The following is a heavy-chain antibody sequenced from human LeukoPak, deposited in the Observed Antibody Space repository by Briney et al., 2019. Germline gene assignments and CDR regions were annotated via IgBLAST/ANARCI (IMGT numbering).Heavy chain of an antibody. CDR2: INHSGST. J-gene: IGHJ4*02. CDR3: ARARVRGALLDY. D-gene: IGHD3-10*01. V-gene: IGHV4-34*01. Sequence: SETLSLTCAVYGGSFSGYYWSWIRQPPGKGLEWIGEINHSGSTNYNPSLKSRVTISVDTSKNQFSLKLSSVTAADTAVYYCARARVRGALLDYWGQGTLVTVSS. CDR1: GGSFSGYY.